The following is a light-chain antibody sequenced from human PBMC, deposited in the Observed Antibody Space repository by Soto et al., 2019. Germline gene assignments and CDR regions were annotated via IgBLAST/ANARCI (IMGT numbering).Light chain of an antibody. CDR2: GAS. J-gene: IGKJ3*01. CDR3: QQYGSSTGT. Sequence: EIVLTQSPGTLSLSPGERATLSCRASQSVSSSYLAWYQQKPGQAPRLLICGASSRATGIPDRFSGSGSGTAFTLTISRLEPEDFAVYYCQQYGSSTGTFGPGTKVDIK. V-gene: IGKV3-20*01. CDR1: QSVSSSY.